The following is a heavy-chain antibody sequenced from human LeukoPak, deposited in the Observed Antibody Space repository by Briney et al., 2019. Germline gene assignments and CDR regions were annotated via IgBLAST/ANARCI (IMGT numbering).Heavy chain of an antibody. CDR2: IYPDDSDT. CDR3: AIAGDSTTSYYRCFDH. Sequence: GESLKISCKGSGYRFTSYWIGWVRQMPGKGLEWMGVIYPDDSDTRYNPSFQGQVTISADKSIGTAYLQWSSLKASDTALYYCAIAGDSTTSYYRCFDHWGQGTLVTVSS. V-gene: IGHV5-51*01. D-gene: IGHD2-2*02. J-gene: IGHJ4*02. CDR1: GYRFTSYW.